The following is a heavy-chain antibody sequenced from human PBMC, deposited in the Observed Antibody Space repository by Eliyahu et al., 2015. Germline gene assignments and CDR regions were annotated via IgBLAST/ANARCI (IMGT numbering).Heavy chain of an antibody. J-gene: IGHJ4*02. Sequence: QVQLVESGGGVVQPGRSLRLXCAASGFXLIFYGMPWVRQAPGQGLEWVAVISYDGSEKFYADSVKGRFTISRDTSKNTLYLQMNNLRAEDTAVYYCAKDELQLRWGVYSDHWGQGALVTVSS. CDR1: GFXLIFYG. CDR2: ISYDGSEK. D-gene: IGHD1-7*01. CDR3: AKDELQLRWGVYSDH. V-gene: IGHV3-30*18.